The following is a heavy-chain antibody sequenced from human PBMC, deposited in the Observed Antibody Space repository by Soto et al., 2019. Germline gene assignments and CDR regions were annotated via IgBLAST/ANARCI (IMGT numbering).Heavy chain of an antibody. CDR1: GFTFSNYW. J-gene: IGHJ6*03. CDR2: INSDGSVS. V-gene: IGHV3-74*02. Sequence: EVQLVESGGGLVQPGGSLRLSCAASGFTFSNYWMYWVRQAPGKGLEWVSRINSDGSVSSHADSVRGRLTISRDNVKNTLYLHMDSLRAEDTAVYFCARGDCVGGTCYSLAGSFYYCMGVWGKGTTVTVFS. CDR3: ARGDCVGGTCYSLAGSFYYCMGV. D-gene: IGHD2-15*01.